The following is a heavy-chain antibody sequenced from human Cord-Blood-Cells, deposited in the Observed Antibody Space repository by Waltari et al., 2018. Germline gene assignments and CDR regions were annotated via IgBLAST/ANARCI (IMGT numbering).Heavy chain of an antibody. CDR3: ASYPLLTHSSSWAFDI. CDR2: IYTSGST. V-gene: IGHV4-4*07. CDR1: GGSISSYY. J-gene: IGHJ3*02. D-gene: IGHD6-6*01. Sequence: QVQLQESGPGLVKPSETRSLTCTVSGGSISSYYWSWIRQPAGKGLEWIGRIYTSGSTNYNPSLKSRVTMSVDTSKNQFSLKLSSVTAADTAVYYCASYPLLTHSSSWAFDIWGQGTMVTVSS.